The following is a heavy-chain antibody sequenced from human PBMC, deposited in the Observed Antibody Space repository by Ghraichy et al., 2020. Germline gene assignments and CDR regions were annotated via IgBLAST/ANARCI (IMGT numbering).Heavy chain of an antibody. V-gene: IGHV3-7*01. CDR2: IKQDGSEK. D-gene: IGHD3-10*01. CDR3: ARDLAQHMWVRGPPDRHRSYNWFDP. J-gene: IGHJ5*02. Sequence: GGSLRLSCAASGFTFSSYWMSWVRQAPGKGLEWVANIKQDGSEKYYVDSVKGRFTISRDNAKNSLYLQMNSLRAEDTAVYYCARDLAQHMWVRGPPDRHRSYNWFDPWGQGTLVTVSS. CDR1: GFTFSSYW.